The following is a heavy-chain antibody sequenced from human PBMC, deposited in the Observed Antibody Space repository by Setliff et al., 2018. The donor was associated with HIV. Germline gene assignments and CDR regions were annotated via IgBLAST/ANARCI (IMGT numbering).Heavy chain of an antibody. CDR3: ARDTSSSY. CDR1: GYSFSDYY. J-gene: IGHJ4*02. D-gene: IGHD2-2*01. CDR2: ISPKYGGT. Sequence: ASVKVSCKASGYSFSDYYIYWARQAPGHGFQWMGWISPKYGGTNYAQNFQGRVTMTRDTSISTAYMELSSLGSDDTAVYFCARDTSSSYWGQGTPVTVSS. V-gene: IGHV1-2*02.